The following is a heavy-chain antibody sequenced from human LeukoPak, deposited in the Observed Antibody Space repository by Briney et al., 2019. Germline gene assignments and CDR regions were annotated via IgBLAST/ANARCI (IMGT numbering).Heavy chain of an antibody. J-gene: IGHJ4*02. CDR1: GFTFSSYS. V-gene: IGHV3-48*01. Sequence: GGSLRLSCAASGFTFSSYSMNWVRQAPGKGLEWVSYISSSSSTIYYADSVKGRFTISRDNAKNSLYLQMNSLRAEDTAVYYCARVDTIFGVVIHYFDYWGQGTLVTVSS. CDR3: ARVDTIFGVVIHYFDY. CDR2: ISSSSSTI. D-gene: IGHD3-3*01.